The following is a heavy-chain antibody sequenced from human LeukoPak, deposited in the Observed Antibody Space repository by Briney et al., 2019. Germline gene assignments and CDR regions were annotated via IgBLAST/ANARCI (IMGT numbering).Heavy chain of an antibody. CDR2: FYYSRST. V-gene: IGHV4-59*01. CDR3: ARRWIFDL. CDR1: GGSMSDFC. D-gene: IGHD2-2*03. Sequence: KPSETLSLTCTVSGGSMSDFCWTWIRQPPGRGPEWIGGFYYSRSTSGSSYYNPALKSRVTISVDSSKKQFSLKLASVTAADAAVYYCARRWIFDLWGRGTLVTVSP. J-gene: IGHJ2*01.